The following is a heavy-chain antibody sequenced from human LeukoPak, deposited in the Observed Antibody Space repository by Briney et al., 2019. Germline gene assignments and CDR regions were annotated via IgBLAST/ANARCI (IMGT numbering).Heavy chain of an antibody. CDR2: IYTSGST. CDR1: GGSISSYY. CDR3: AGDLPNPDNIYYYYGMDV. V-gene: IGHV4-4*07. Sequence: SETLSLTCTVSGGSISSYYWSWIRQPAGKGLEWIGRIYTSGSTNYNPSLRSRVTMSVDTSKNQFSLKLSSVTAADTAVYYCAGDLPNPDNIYYYYGMDVWGQGTTVTVSS. D-gene: IGHD2/OR15-2a*01. J-gene: IGHJ6*02.